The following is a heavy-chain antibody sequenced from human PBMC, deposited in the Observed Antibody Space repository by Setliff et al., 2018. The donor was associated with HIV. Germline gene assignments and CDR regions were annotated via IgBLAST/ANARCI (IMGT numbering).Heavy chain of an antibody. CDR1: GGSISSGIYY. J-gene: IGHJ4*02. Sequence: LSLTCTVSGGSISSGIYYWSWIRQPAGKGLEWIGRIYTSGSTNYNPSLKSRVTISVDTSKNQFSLKLSSVTAADTAVYYCARGSGGYYYDSSGYLDYWGQGTLVTVSS. CDR3: ARGSGGYYYDSSGYLDY. V-gene: IGHV4-61*02. D-gene: IGHD3-22*01. CDR2: IYTSGST.